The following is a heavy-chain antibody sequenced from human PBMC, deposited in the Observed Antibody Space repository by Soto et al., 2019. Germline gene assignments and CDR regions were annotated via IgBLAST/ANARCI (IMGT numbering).Heavy chain of an antibody. CDR2: INHSART. V-gene: IGHV4-34*01. CDR3: ARDLAYYYDSSGPNNWFDP. Sequence: SETLSLTCAVYGGSYSGYCWSWIRQPPWKGLEWIGVINHSARTNCNPSLKSRVTISVDTSKNQFSLKLSSVTAADTAVYYCARDLAYYYDSSGPNNWFDPWGQGTLVTVSS. CDR1: GGSYSGYC. J-gene: IGHJ5*02. D-gene: IGHD3-22*01.